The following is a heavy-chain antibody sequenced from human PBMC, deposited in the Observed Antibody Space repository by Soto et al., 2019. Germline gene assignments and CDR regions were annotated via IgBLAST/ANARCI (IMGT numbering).Heavy chain of an antibody. V-gene: IGHV3-23*01. CDR3: VTRDDFWSGTSFDY. CDR1: GFTFSSYA. Sequence: EVQLLESGGGLVQPGGSLRLSCAASGFTFSSYAMSWVRQAPGKGLEWVSAISGSGGSTYYADSVKGRFTISRDNSKNTLYLQMNSLRAEDTAVYYCVTRDDFWSGTSFDYWGQGTLVTVSS. J-gene: IGHJ4*02. D-gene: IGHD3-3*01. CDR2: ISGSGGST.